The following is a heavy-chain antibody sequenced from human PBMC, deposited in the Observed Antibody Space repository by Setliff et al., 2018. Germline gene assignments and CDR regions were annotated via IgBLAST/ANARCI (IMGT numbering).Heavy chain of an antibody. V-gene: IGHV4-59*01. J-gene: IGHJ4*02. CDR1: GGSITSDY. Sequence: PSETLSLTCSVSGGSITSDYWSWIRQPPGKGLEYIGYVYYSGAANYNPSLKSRVTMSVDTSKTQFSLKLNSMTTADTAVYYCARGGTYRYFDYWGQGALVTVSS. CDR3: ARGGTYRYFDY. CDR2: VYYSGAA.